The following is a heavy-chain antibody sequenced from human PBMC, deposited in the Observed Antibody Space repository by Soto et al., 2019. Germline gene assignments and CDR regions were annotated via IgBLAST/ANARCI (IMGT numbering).Heavy chain of an antibody. Sequence: SETLSLTCTVSGGSTSSSSCYWGWIRQPPGKGLEWLGYIYHSGSTNYNPSLESRLTILVDTSKNQFSLKLTSVTAADTAVYYCASFPVIPGRDSPLIFDYWGQGTLVTVSS. J-gene: IGHJ4*01. CDR3: ASFPVIPGRDSPLIFDY. CDR2: IYHSGST. CDR1: GGSTSSSSCY. D-gene: IGHD3-22*01. V-gene: IGHV4-61*05.